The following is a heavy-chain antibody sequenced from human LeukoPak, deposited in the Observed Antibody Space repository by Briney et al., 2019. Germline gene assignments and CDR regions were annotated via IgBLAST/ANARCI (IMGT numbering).Heavy chain of an antibody. CDR3: ARQAKYQLLSRDAFDI. J-gene: IGHJ3*02. Sequence: GESLKISCKGSGYSFTSYCIGWVRQMPGKGLEWMGIIYPGDSDTRYSPSFQGQVTISADKSISTAYLQWSSLKASDTAMSYCARQAKYQLLSRDAFDIWGQGTMVTVSS. D-gene: IGHD2-2*01. CDR1: GYSFTSYC. CDR2: IYPGDSDT. V-gene: IGHV5-51*01.